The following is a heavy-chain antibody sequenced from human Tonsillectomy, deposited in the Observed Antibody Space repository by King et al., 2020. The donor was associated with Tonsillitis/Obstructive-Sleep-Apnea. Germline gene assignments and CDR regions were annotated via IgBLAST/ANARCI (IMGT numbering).Heavy chain of an antibody. V-gene: IGHV3-33*01. J-gene: IGHJ3*02. CDR2: IWYDGSNK. D-gene: IGHD3-16*02. CDR1: GFTFSSYG. CDR3: ARGSKYVWGSYRYDAFDI. Sequence: VQLVESGGGVVQPGRSLRLSCAASGFTFSSYGMHWVRQAPGKGLEWVAVIWYDGSNKYYADSVKGRFTISRDNSKNTLYLQMNSLRAEDTAVYYCARGSKYVWGSYRYDAFDIWGQGTMVTVSS.